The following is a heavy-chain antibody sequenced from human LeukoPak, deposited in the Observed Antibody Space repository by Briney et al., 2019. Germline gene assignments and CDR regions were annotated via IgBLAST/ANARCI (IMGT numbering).Heavy chain of an antibody. Sequence: GGSLRLSCAASGFTFSSYAMSWVRQAPGKGLECVSTISGSGGSTYYADSVKGRFTISRDNSKNTLYLQMNSLIAEDTGVYYCAKRPPKDKFGSSPFDFWGQGTLVTVSS. CDR1: GFTFSSYA. J-gene: IGHJ4*02. D-gene: IGHD6-6*01. CDR3: AKRPPKDKFGSSPFDF. V-gene: IGHV3-23*01. CDR2: ISGSGGST.